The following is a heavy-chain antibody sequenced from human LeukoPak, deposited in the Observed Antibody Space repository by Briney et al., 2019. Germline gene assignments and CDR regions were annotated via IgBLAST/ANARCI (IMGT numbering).Heavy chain of an antibody. J-gene: IGHJ4*01. D-gene: IGHD6-19*01. CDR2: ISSSSSYI. CDR3: ARGITVAGLDY. CDR1: GFTFSSYS. V-gene: IGHV3-21*01. Sequence: GGALRLSCATSGFTFSSYSMNWVRQAPGKGLEWVSSISSSSSYIYYADSVKGRFTISRDNAKNSLYLQMNSLRAEDTAVYYCARGITVAGLDYWGHGTLVTAAS.